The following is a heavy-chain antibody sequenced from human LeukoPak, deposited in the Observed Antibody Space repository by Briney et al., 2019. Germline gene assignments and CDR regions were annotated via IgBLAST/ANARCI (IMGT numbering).Heavy chain of an antibody. J-gene: IGHJ5*02. D-gene: IGHD1-1*01. CDR1: GYSITSAYY. Sequence: SETLSLTCTVSGYSITSAYYWGWIRQPPGKGLEWIGSFFLKGSTYYNPSLKSRVTISVDTSKKEISLKLSSVTAADTAVYYCARGRYGTVTRGWFDPWGQGTLVTVSS. V-gene: IGHV4-38-2*02. CDR3: ARGRYGTVTRGWFDP. CDR2: FFLKGST.